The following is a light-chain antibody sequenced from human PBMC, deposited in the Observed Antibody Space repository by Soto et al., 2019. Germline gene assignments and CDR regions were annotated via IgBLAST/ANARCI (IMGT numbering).Light chain of an antibody. CDR2: EGS. CDR3: QSYDTGLVV. V-gene: IGLV2-23*01. Sequence: QSALTQPASVSGSPGQSITISCTGTSSDVGSYNLVSWYQQHPGKAPKLMIYEGSKRPSGVSNRFSGSKSGNTASLTISGLQAEDEADYYCQSYDTGLVVFGGGTKLTVL. J-gene: IGLJ2*01. CDR1: SSDVGSYNL.